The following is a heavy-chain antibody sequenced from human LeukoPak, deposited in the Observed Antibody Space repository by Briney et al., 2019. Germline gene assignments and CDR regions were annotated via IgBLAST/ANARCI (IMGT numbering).Heavy chain of an antibody. J-gene: IGHJ5*02. D-gene: IGHD6-13*01. CDR1: GGSFSGYY. Sequence: SETLSLTCAVYGGSFSGYYWSWIRQPPGKGLEWIGEINHSGSTNYNPSLKSRVTISVDTSKNQFSLKLSSVTAADTAVYYCAGADGIAAAGPGWFDPWGQGTLVTVSS. V-gene: IGHV4-34*01. CDR3: AGADGIAAAGPGWFDP. CDR2: INHSGST.